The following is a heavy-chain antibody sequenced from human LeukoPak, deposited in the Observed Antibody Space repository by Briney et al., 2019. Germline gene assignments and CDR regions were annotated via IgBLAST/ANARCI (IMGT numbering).Heavy chain of an antibody. D-gene: IGHD5-18*01. CDR3: ARVSRGYRPNDAFDI. CDR1: GFTFSSYS. CDR2: MHHDGSNK. Sequence: PGGSLRLSCAASGFTFSSYSMHWVRQAPGKGLDWVAFMHHDGSNKYYADSVRGRFTISRDNSKNTLYLQMNSLRAEDTAVYYCARVSRGYRPNDAFDIWGQGTMVTVSS. V-gene: IGHV3-30*02. J-gene: IGHJ3*02.